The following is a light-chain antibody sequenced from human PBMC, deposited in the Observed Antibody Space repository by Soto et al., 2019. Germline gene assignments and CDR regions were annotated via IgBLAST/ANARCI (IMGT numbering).Light chain of an antibody. CDR1: QGIRND. J-gene: IGKJ1*01. V-gene: IGKV1-17*01. CDR3: QQYNRYWT. CDR2: AAS. Sequence: DIQMTQSPSSLSASVGDRVTITCRASQGIRNDLGWYQQKPGKAPKRLIYAASSLQSGVPSRFSGSGSETEFTLTISSLFPDDFATYYCQQYNRYWTVGQGTKVDIK.